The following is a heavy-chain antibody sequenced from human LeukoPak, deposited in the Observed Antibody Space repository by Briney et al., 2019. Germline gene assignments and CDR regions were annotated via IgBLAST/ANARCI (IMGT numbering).Heavy chain of an antibody. CDR2: ISSSSSYI. CDR3: ASGIVVVPAAMEADY. J-gene: IGHJ4*02. Sequence: GGSLRLSCAASGFTFSSYSMNWVRQAPGKGLEWVSSISSSSSYIYYADSVKGRFTISRDNAKNSLYLQMNSLRAEDTAVYYCASGIVVVPAAMEADYWGQGTLVTVSS. D-gene: IGHD2-2*01. CDR1: GFTFSSYS. V-gene: IGHV3-21*01.